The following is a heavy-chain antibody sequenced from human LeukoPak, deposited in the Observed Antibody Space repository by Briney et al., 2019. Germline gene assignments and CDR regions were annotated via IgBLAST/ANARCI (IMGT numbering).Heavy chain of an antibody. CDR2: IREDGTEK. Sequence: PGGSLRLSCTASGFTFSGAWMTWVRQAPGKGLEWVANIREDGTEKNYVDSVKGRFTISRDNAKNSLYLQMNSLRAEDTAVYYCAREPGPHGGNPFDYWGQGTLVTVSS. CDR3: AREPGPHGGNPFDY. D-gene: IGHD4-23*01. CDR1: GFTFSGAW. V-gene: IGHV3-7*01. J-gene: IGHJ4*02.